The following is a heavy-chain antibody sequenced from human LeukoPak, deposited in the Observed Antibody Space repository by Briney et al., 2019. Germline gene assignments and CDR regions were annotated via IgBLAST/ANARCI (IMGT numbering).Heavy chain of an antibody. CDR1: GGSISSGSYY. CDR2: IYTSGST. D-gene: IGHD3-22*01. Sequence: KTSQTLSLTCTVSGGSISSGSYYWSWIRQPAGKGLEWIGRIYTSGSTNYNPSLKSRVTISVDTSKNQFSLKLSSVTAADTAVYYCARAILSYYDSSGYYLKKLGAFDIWGQGTMVTVSS. CDR3: ARAILSYYDSSGYYLKKLGAFDI. J-gene: IGHJ3*02. V-gene: IGHV4-61*02.